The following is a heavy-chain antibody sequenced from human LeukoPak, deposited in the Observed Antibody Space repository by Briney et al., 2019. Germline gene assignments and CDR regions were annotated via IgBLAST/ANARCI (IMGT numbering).Heavy chain of an antibody. CDR3: AKDNSACTTSACYRKAFEY. CDR1: GFTFSNYA. D-gene: IGHD2/OR15-2a*01. CDR2: ISISGVTT. V-gene: IGHV3-23*01. Sequence: GGSLRLSCAASGFTFSNYAMNWVRQAPGKGLEWVSIISISGVTTYYADSVKGRFTISRGNSKNTLYLQMNSLRAEDTAIYYCAKDNSACTTSACYRKAFEYWGQGTLVTVSS. J-gene: IGHJ4*02.